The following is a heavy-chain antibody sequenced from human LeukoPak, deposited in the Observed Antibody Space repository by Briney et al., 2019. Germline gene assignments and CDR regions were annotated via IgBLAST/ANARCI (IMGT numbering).Heavy chain of an antibody. J-gene: IGHJ5*02. V-gene: IGHV1-2*02. CDR1: GYTFTGYY. CDR3: ARAGSGSYRGGNWFDP. CDR2: INPNSGGT. D-gene: IGHD3-10*01. Sequence: ASVKVSCKASGYTFTGYYMHWVRQAPGQGLEWMGWINPNSGGTNYAQKFQGRVTMTRDTSISTAYMELSRLRSDDTAVYYCARAGSGSYRGGNWFDPWGQGTLVTVSS.